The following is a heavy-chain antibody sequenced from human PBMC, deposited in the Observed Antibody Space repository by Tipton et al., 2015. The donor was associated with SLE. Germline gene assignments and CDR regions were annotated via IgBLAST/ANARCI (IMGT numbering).Heavy chain of an antibody. D-gene: IGHD2-2*01. CDR2: IFDSGST. CDR1: GGYISNYY. V-gene: IGHV4-59*01. J-gene: IGHJ4*02. CDR3: ARERYWSGAGCYAPVY. Sequence: TLTLTCTVSGGYISNYYWNWIRQPPGKGLEWIVYIFDSGSTNYNPSLKSRVTISVDTSTNEFSLKLKSVTAADSAVYYCARERYWSGAGCYAPVYWGRETLVTVSS.